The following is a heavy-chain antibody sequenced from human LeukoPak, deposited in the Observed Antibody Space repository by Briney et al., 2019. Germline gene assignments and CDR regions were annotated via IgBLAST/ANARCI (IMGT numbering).Heavy chain of an antibody. J-gene: IGHJ5*02. V-gene: IGHV4-39*07. Sequence: SETLSLTCTVSGGSISTSSYYWGWIRQSPGEGLEWIGSIYYSGNTYYNPSLKSRVTISVDTSKNQFSLKLSSVTAADTAVYYCARKWFGELLGWFDPWGQGTLATVSS. CDR1: GGSISTSSYY. CDR3: ARKWFGELLGWFDP. CDR2: IYYSGNT. D-gene: IGHD3-10*01.